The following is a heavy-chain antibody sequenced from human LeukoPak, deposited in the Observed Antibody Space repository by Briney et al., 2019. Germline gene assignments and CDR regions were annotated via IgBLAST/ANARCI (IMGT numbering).Heavy chain of an antibody. Sequence: SETLSLTCAVYGGSFSGYYWSWIRQPPGKGLEWIGEINHSGSTNYNPSLKSRVTISVDTSKNQSSLKLSSVTAADTAVYYCARQGLYYYDSSGPDAFDIWGQGTMVTVSS. J-gene: IGHJ3*02. D-gene: IGHD3-22*01. CDR2: INHSGST. V-gene: IGHV4-34*01. CDR3: ARQGLYYYDSSGPDAFDI. CDR1: GGSFSGYY.